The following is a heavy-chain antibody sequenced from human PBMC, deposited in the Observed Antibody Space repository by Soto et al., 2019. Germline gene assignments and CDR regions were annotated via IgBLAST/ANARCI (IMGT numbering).Heavy chain of an antibody. CDR3: ARESDSGSYYFDY. Sequence: ASVKVSCKASGYSFSSFGISWVRQAPGQGLEWVGWVSVPSGDTSSAQNFQGRVTVTTDTSKNHFSLRMSSETAADTAVYYCARESDSGSYYFDYWGRGTLVTVSS. CDR1: GYSFSSFG. J-gene: IGHJ4*02. CDR2: VSVPSGDT. D-gene: IGHD3-10*01. V-gene: IGHV1-18*01.